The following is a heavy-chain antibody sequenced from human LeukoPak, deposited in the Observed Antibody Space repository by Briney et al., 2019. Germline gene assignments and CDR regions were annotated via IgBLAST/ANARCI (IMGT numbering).Heavy chain of an antibody. D-gene: IGHD3-22*01. CDR2: INPSGGST. V-gene: IGHV1-46*03. Sequence: ASVKVSCKASGYTFTSYYMHWVRQAPGQGLEWMGIINPSGGSTSYAQKFQGRVTMTRDTSTSTVNMELSSLRSEDTAVYYCAREEYYYDSSGPPTFDYWGQGTLVTVSS. CDR3: AREEYYYDSSGPPTFDY. CDR1: GYTFTSYY. J-gene: IGHJ4*02.